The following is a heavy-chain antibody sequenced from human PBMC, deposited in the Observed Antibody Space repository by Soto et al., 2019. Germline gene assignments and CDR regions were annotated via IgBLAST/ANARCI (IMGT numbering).Heavy chain of an antibody. Sequence: QVQLVESGGGVVQPGRSLRLSCSVSGFTFSSHAMHWVRQAPGKGLGWVALISSDGSNKYYADSVKGPFTTSRDNSKNTMYLQMNSLRVEDTAVYYCARDDEGGSDCDLGYWGQGALVTVSS. J-gene: IGHJ4*02. CDR1: GFTFSSHA. CDR3: ARDDEGGSDCDLGY. V-gene: IGHV3-30-3*01. CDR2: ISSDGSNK. D-gene: IGHD1-26*01.